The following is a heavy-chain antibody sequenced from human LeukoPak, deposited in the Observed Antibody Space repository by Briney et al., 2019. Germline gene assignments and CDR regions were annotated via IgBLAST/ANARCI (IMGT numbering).Heavy chain of an antibody. Sequence: GRSLRLSCAASGFTFSSYGMHWVRQAPGKGLEWVAVISYDGSNKYYADSVKGRFTISRDNSKNTLYLQMNSLRAEDTAVYYCAKDVYYYGSGKSGSDYWGQGTLVTVSS. CDR2: ISYDGSNK. J-gene: IGHJ4*02. D-gene: IGHD3-10*01. V-gene: IGHV3-30*18. CDR1: GFTFSSYG. CDR3: AKDVYYYGSGKSGSDY.